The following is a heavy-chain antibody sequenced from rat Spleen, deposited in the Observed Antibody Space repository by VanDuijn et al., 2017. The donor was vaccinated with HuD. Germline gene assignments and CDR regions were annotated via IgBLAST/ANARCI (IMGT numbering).Heavy chain of an antibody. CDR2: ITGGGDKV. CDR1: GFYYSNYV. J-gene: IGHJ2*01. D-gene: IGHD1-1*01. CDR3: AKGFYFYSAFDY. V-gene: IGHV5S13*01. Sequence: EVQLVESGGGLVQPGGSLRLSCAASGFYYSNYVMAWVRQAPTKGLEWVAPITGGGDKVYYRDSVKGRFTVSRDNAKNTLYLQMDSLRSEDTATYFCAKGFYFYSAFDYWGQGVMVTVSS.